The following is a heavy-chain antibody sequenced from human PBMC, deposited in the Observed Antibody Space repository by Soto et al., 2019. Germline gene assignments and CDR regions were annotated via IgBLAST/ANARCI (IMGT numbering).Heavy chain of an antibody. CDR1: GFTFSSYA. D-gene: IGHD6-6*01. CDR3: AKRSSSSTFDY. J-gene: IGHJ4*02. Sequence: EVQLLESGGGLVQPGESLRLSCAASGFTFSSYAMSWVRQAPGKGLEWASVISGSDDSTYYADSVKGRFTISRDNSKNTLYLQMNSLRAEDTAVYYCAKRSSSSTFDYWGQGTPVTVSS. V-gene: IGHV3-23*01. CDR2: ISGSDDST.